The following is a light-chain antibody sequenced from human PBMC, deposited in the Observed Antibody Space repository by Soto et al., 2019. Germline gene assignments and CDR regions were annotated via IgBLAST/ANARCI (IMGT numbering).Light chain of an antibody. Sequence: DIQLTQSPSFLSASEGDRVTVTCRASQGISGYLAWYQQKPGKAPKLLIYATSTLQSGVPSRFSGRASGTEFTLPIRSLQLEDFATFYCQQLYIYPVTFAQGTKLEIK. V-gene: IGKV1-9*01. J-gene: IGKJ2*01. CDR1: QGISGY. CDR2: ATS. CDR3: QQLYIYPVT.